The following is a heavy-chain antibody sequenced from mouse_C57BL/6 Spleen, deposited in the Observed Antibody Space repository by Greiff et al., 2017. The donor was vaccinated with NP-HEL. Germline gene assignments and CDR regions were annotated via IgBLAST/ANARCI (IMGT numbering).Heavy chain of an antibody. Sequence: QVQLQQSGPELVKPGAPVKISCKASGYAFSSSWLNWVKQRPGKGLEWIGRIYPGDGDTTYNGKFKGKATLTADKSSSTAYMQLSSLTSEDSAVYFCARNYDYDEEYYYAMDYWGQGTSVTVSS. J-gene: IGHJ4*01. CDR1: GYAFSSSW. CDR2: IYPGDGDT. D-gene: IGHD2-4*01. CDR3: ARNYDYDEEYYYAMDY. V-gene: IGHV1-82*01.